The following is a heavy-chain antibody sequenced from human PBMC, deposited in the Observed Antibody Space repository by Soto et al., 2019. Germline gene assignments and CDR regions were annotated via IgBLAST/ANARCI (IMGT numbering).Heavy chain of an antibody. CDR3: ARGGGYDILTGYSPDYYYGMDV. Sequence: SETLSLTCAVYGGSFSGYYWSWIRQPPGKGLEWIGEINHSGSTNYNPSLKSRVTISVNTSKNQFSLKLSSVTAADTAVYYCARGGGYDILTGYSPDYYYGMDVWGQGTTVTVSS. D-gene: IGHD3-9*01. V-gene: IGHV4-34*01. CDR1: GGSFSGYY. CDR2: INHSGST. J-gene: IGHJ6*02.